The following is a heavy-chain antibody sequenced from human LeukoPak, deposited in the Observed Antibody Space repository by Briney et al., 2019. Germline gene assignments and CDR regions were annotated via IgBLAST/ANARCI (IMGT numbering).Heavy chain of an antibody. CDR1: GFTFRSYA. CDR2: ISYDGSNK. CDR3: AKDKNIVGARVLGY. Sequence: GGSLRLSCAASGFTFRSYAMHWVRQAPGKGLEWVAVISYDGSNKYYADSVKGRFTISRDNSKNTLYLQMNSLRAEDTAVYYCAKDKNIVGARVLGYWGQGTLVTVSS. J-gene: IGHJ4*02. V-gene: IGHV3-30*18. D-gene: IGHD1-26*01.